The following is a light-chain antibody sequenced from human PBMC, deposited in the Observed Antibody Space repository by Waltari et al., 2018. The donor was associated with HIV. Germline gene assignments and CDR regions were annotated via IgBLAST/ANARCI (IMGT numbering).Light chain of an antibody. V-gene: IGLV1-40*01. CDR2: ANK. CDR1: SSNIGAGYA. Sequence: QSVLTPPPSVSGAPGQSVTISCTGSSSNIGAGYAVPWSQQLPGTAPRLLIYANKHRTSGVPDRFSGSKSGTSASLAITGLEAEDEADYYCLSYDTSLSGSVFGGGTKLTVL. CDR3: LSYDTSLSGSV. J-gene: IGLJ2*01.